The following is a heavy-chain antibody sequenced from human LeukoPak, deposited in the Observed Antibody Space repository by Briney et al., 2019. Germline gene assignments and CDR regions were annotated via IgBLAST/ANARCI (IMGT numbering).Heavy chain of an antibody. CDR3: AKDRAAAGTEAFDI. CDR1: GFTFDDYA. J-gene: IGHJ3*02. Sequence: GRSLRLSCAASGFTFDDYAMHWVRQAPGKGLEWVSGISWNSGSIGYADSVKGRFTISRDNAKNSLYLQMNSLRAEDTALYYCAKDRAAAGTEAFDIWGQGTMVTVSS. D-gene: IGHD6-13*01. V-gene: IGHV3-9*01. CDR2: ISWNSGSI.